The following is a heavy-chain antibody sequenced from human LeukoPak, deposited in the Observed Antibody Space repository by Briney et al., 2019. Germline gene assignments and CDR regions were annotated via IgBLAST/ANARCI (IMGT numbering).Heavy chain of an antibody. CDR3: ARANVRNWEPPHEYFQH. CDR2: INPSGGST. J-gene: IGHJ1*01. CDR1: GYTFTSYY. D-gene: IGHD1-26*01. Sequence: GASVKVSCKASGYTFTSYYMPWVRQAPGQGLEWMGIINPSGGSTSYAQKFQGRVTMTRDTSTSTVYMELSSLRSEDTAVYYCARANVRNWEPPHEYFQHWGQGTLVTVSS. V-gene: IGHV1-46*01.